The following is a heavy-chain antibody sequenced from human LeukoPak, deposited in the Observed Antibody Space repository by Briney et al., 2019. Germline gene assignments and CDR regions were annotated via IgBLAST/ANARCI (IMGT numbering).Heavy chain of an antibody. Sequence: PGGSLRLSCAASGFTLGSFEMNWVRQAPGKGLEWVSFISLRSGTILYADSVQGRFTISRDNAKNSLYLQMNTLTAEDTAIYYCARVLGGSGRSGEWFDLWGQGTLVTVSS. CDR1: GFTLGSFE. CDR3: ARVLGGSGRSGEWFDL. D-gene: IGHD6-19*01. CDR2: ISLRSGTI. V-gene: IGHV3-48*03. J-gene: IGHJ5*02.